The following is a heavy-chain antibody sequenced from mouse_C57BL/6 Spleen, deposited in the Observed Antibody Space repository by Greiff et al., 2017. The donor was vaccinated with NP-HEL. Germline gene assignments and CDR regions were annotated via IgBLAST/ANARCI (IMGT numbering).Heavy chain of an antibody. CDR1: GYAFSSSW. CDR2: IYPGDGDT. Sequence: QVQLQQSGPELVKPGASVKISCKASGYAFSSSWMNWVKQRPGQGLEWIGRIYPGDGDTNYNGKFKGKATLTADKSSSTAYMQLSSLTSEDSAVYFCARHYGSSYAMDYWGQGTSVTVSS. CDR3: ARHYGSSYAMDY. D-gene: IGHD1-1*01. V-gene: IGHV1-82*01. J-gene: IGHJ4*01.